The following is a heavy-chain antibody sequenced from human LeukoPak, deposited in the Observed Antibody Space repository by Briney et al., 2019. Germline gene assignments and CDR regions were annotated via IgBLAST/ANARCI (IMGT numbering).Heavy chain of an antibody. V-gene: IGHV3-9*01. D-gene: IGHD3-3*01. CDR2: ISWQSNTR. CDR3: VKDRDFWSGLDV. CDR1: GFTFSSYG. J-gene: IGHJ6*02. Sequence: GGSLRLSCAASGFTFSSYGMHWVRQVPGKGLEWVSGISWQSNTRKYADSVRGRFTTSRDNAKNSLYLQMNSLKLEDTALYYCVKDRDFWSGLDVWGQGTMVTVS.